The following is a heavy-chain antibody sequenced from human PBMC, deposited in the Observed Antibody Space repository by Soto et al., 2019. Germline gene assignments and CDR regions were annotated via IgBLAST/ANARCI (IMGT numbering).Heavy chain of an antibody. J-gene: IGHJ4*02. CDR2: ISSSSSYS. Sequence: PGGSLRLSCAASGFTFSDYYMSWIRQAPGKGLEWVSYISSSSSYSNYADSVKGRFTISRDNAKNSLYLQMNSLRAEDTAVYYCARDGSYYDILTGYPDYWGQGTLVTVSS. CDR3: ARDGSYYDILTGYPDY. CDR1: GFTFSDYY. D-gene: IGHD3-9*01. V-gene: IGHV3-11*05.